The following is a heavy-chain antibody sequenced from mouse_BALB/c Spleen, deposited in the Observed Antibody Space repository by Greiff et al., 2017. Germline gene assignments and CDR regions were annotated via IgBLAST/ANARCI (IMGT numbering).Heavy chain of an antibody. J-gene: IGHJ3*01. CDR2: IYPGDGDT. D-gene: IGHD2-3*01. Sequence: QVQLKQSGAELARPGASVKLSCKASGYTFTSYWMQWVKQRPGQGLEWIGAIYPGDGDTRYTQKFKGKATLTADKSSSTAYMQLSSLASEDSAVYYCAREGDGYSPAWFAYWGQGTLVTVSA. CDR1: GYTFTSYW. V-gene: IGHV1-87*01. CDR3: AREGDGYSPAWFAY.